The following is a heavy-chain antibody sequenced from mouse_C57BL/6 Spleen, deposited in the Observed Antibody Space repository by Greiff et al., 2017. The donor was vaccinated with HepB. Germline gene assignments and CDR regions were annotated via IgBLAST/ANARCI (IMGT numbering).Heavy chain of an antibody. V-gene: IGHV1-80*01. CDR3: ARWTNDGYYFLAY. CDR1: GYAFSSYW. D-gene: IGHD2-3*01. J-gene: IGHJ3*01. Sequence: VQLQQSGAELVKPGASVKISCKASGYAFSSYWMNWVKQRPGKGLEWIGQIYPGDGDTNYNGKFKGKATLTADKSSSTAYMQLSSLTSEDSSVYFGARWTNDGYYFLAYWGQGTLVTVSA. CDR2: IYPGDGDT.